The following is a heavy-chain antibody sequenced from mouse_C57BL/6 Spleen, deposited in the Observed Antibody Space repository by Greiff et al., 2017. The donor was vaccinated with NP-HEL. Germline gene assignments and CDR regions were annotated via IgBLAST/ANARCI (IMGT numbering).Heavy chain of an antibody. CDR3: ARYYSNYWSFDV. CDR2: IYPGSGNT. D-gene: IGHD2-5*01. CDR1: GYTFTDYY. V-gene: IGHV1-76*01. Sequence: QVHVKQSGAELVRPGASVKLSCKASGYTFTDYYINWVKQRPGQGLEWIARIYPGSGNTYYNEKFKGKATLTAEKSSSTAYMQLSSLTSEDSAVYCCARYYSNYWSFDVWGTGTTVTVSS. J-gene: IGHJ1*03.